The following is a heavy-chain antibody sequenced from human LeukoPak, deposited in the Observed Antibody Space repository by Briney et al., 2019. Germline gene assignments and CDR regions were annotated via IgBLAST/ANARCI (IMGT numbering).Heavy chain of an antibody. V-gene: IGHV4-4*07. D-gene: IGHD5-18*01. CDR1: GGSISTYY. J-gene: IGHJ5*02. CDR2: IYSSGST. Sequence: PSETLSLTCTVSGGSISTYYWSWIRQPAGKGLEWIGRIYSSGSTNYNPSLKSRVTISVDTSKNQFSLKLSSVTAADTAVYYCARDGGYSYGYDWFDPWGQGTLVTVSS. CDR3: ARDGGYSYGYDWFDP.